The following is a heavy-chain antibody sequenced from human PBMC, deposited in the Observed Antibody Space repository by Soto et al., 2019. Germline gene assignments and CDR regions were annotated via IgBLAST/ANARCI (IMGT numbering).Heavy chain of an antibody. J-gene: IGHJ6*02. Sequence: NPSETLSLTCTVSGGSISSYYWSWIRQPAGKGLEWIGRIYTSGSTNYNPSLKSRVTMSVDTSKNQFSLKLSSVTAADTAVYYCARDPQXYYDSSGYYSYYYYYGMDVWGQGTTVTV. CDR3: ARDPQXYYDSSGYYSYYYYYGMDV. D-gene: IGHD3-22*01. CDR1: GGSISSYY. V-gene: IGHV4-4*07. CDR2: IYTSGST.